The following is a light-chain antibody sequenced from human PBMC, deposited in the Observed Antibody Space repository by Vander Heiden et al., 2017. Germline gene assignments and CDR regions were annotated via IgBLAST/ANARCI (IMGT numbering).Light chain of an antibody. CDR2: QDN. CDR1: KLGDKY. J-gene: IGLJ3*02. Sequence: SYELTQPPSVSVSPGQTATITCSGDKLGDKYACWYQQKPGQSPVLVIYQDNRRPSGIPERFSGSNSGNTATLTISGTQAMDEAYYYCQAWDSSTRVFGGGTKLTVL. V-gene: IGLV3-1*01. CDR3: QAWDSSTRV.